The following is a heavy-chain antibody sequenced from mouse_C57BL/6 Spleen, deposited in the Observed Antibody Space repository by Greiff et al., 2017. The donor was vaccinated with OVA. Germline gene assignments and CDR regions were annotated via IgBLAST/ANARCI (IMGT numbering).Heavy chain of an antibody. J-gene: IGHJ4*01. Sequence: EVQLKESGPELVKPGASVKIPCTASGYTFTDYNMDWVKQSHGKSLEWIGDINPNNGGSIYNQKFKGKATLTVDKSSSTAYMELRSLTSEETAIYYCARSRGYAMGYWGQGTSVTGSS. CDR3: ARSRGYAMGY. V-gene: IGHV1-18*01. CDR2: INPNNGGS. CDR1: GYTFTDYN.